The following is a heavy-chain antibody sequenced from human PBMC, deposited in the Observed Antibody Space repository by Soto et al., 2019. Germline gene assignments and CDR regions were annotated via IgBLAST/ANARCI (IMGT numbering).Heavy chain of an antibody. D-gene: IGHD1-1*01. V-gene: IGHV3-7*05. CDR2: INLDGSEK. J-gene: IGHJ6*01. CDR3: ARNGSTRWYSQEDHGMDG. CDR1: GFTFRTYW. Sequence: EVQLVESGGGLVQPGGSLRLSCAASGFTFRTYWLSWVRQVPGKGLEWVANINLDGSEKNYVDSVKGRFTISRDNARNSLYPQMSRLRAEDTALYYCARNGSTRWYSQEDHGMDGWGQGPRSPSPQ.